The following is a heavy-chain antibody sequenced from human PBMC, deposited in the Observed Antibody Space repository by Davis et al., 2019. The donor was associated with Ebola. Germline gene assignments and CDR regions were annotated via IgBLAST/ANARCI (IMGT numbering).Heavy chain of an antibody. Sequence: SGPTLVKPTQTLTLTCTVSGFSLSTRGVGVGWVRQPPGKTLEWLALIYWDDDKTYSPSLKTRLTITKDTSKNQVVLTMTNMDPEDTATYYCAHCDYGDYLNWNFDVWGRGSLVTVSS. D-gene: IGHD4-17*01. CDR3: AHCDYGDYLNWNFDV. CDR1: GFSLSTRGVG. V-gene: IGHV2-5*02. J-gene: IGHJ2*01. CDR2: IYWDDDK.